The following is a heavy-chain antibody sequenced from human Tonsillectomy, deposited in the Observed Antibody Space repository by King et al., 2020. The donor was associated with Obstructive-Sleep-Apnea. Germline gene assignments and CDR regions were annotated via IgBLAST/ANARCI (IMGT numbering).Heavy chain of an antibody. CDR3: AREDRVGATYFLDY. CDR2: IVYDVNNQ. Sequence: VQLVESGGGGVQPGRSLRLSCAASGFTFSNYSMHWVRQAPGKGLEWVSVIVYDVNNQYYADSVKGRFTISRANSKNTLFLQMNSLRSEDTAVYYCAREDRVGATYFLDYWGQGTLVTVSS. J-gene: IGHJ4*02. CDR1: GFTFSNYS. D-gene: IGHD1-26*01. V-gene: IGHV3-30-3*01.